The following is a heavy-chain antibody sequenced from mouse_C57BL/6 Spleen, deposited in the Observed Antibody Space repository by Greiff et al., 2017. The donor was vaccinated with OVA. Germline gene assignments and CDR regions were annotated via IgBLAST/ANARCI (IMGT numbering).Heavy chain of an antibody. J-gene: IGHJ2*01. Sequence: VQLQQSGAELVRPGASVTLSCKASGYTFTDYEMHWVKQTPVHGLEWIGAIDPETGGTAYNQKFKGKAILTADKSSSTAYMELRSLTSEDSAVYYCTRKPLTDYFDYWGQGTTLTVSS. D-gene: IGHD6-1*01. CDR3: TRKPLTDYFDY. V-gene: IGHV1-15*01. CDR2: IDPETGGT. CDR1: GYTFTDYE.